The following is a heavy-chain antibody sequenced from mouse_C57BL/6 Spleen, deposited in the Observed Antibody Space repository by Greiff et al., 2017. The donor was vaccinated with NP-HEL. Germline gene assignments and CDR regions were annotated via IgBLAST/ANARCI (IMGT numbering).Heavy chain of an antibody. Sequence: QVQLKQPGAELVKPGASVKMYCKASGYTFTSYWITWVKQRPGQGLEWIGDIYPGSGSTNYNEKFKSKATLTVDTSYSTAYMQLSSLTSEDSAVYYCARGAQVYFDYWGQGTTLTVSS. CDR1: GYTFTSYW. CDR2: IYPGSGST. CDR3: ARGAQVYFDY. D-gene: IGHD3-2*02. V-gene: IGHV1-55*01. J-gene: IGHJ2*01.